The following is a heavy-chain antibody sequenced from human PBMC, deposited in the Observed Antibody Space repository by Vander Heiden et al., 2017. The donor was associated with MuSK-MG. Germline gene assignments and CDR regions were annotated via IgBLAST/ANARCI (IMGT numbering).Heavy chain of an antibody. D-gene: IGHD6-13*01. CDR2: INHSGST. CDR3: ARGGYIAAAGPPLDY. CDR1: GGSFSGYY. J-gene: IGHJ4*02. Sequence: QVQLQQWGAGLLKPSETLSLTCAVYGGSFSGYYWSWIRQPPGKGLEWIGEINHSGSTNYNPSLKSRVTISVDTSKNQFSLKLSSVTAADTAVYYCARGGYIAAAGPPLDYWGQGTLVTVSS. V-gene: IGHV4-34*01.